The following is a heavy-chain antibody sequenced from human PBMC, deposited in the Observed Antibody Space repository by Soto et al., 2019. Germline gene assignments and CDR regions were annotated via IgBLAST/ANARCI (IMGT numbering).Heavy chain of an antibody. D-gene: IGHD2-15*01. CDR3: ARRGGSYYYYMDV. Sequence: QVQLVQSGAEVKKPGSSVKVSCKASGGTFSSNIISWVRQAPGQGLEWMGRIIPIVGTPNYAQKFQDRLTITADKSTSTVYMELSSLKSEDTAVYYCARRGGSYYYYMDVWGKGTTVTVSS. V-gene: IGHV1-69*08. CDR2: IIPIVGTP. CDR1: GGTFSSNI. J-gene: IGHJ6*03.